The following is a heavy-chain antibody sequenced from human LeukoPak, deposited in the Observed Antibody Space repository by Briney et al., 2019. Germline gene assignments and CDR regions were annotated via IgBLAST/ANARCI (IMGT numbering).Heavy chain of an antibody. CDR3: ASGRGAYYDYVWGSPPAY. Sequence: SETLSLTCTVSGGSISSGSYYWSWIRQPAGKGLEWIGCIYTSGRIIYNPSLKRRVTISVDTSKNQFSLKLSSVTAADTAVYYCASGRGAYYDYVWGSPPAYWGQGTLVTVSS. V-gene: IGHV4-61*02. J-gene: IGHJ4*02. CDR2: IYTSGRI. D-gene: IGHD3-16*01. CDR1: GGSISSGSYY.